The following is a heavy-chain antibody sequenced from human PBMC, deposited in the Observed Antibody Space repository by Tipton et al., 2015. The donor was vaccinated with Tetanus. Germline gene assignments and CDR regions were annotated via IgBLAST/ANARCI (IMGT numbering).Heavy chain of an antibody. D-gene: IGHD3-10*01. CDR3: AKSRASSHYRGAFEI. CDR2: ISGSRLTP. V-gene: IGHV3-23*01. Sequence: SLRLSCAASGFTFKSYTMNWVRQAPGNGLEWVAAISGSRLTPYYADSVKGRFTISRDNSKLYLQMNSLRAEDRAVYYCAKSRASSHYRGAFEIWGQGTMVTASS. J-gene: IGHJ3*02. CDR1: GFTFKSYT.